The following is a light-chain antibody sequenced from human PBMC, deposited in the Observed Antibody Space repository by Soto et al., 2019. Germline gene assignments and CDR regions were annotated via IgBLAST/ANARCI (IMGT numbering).Light chain of an antibody. V-gene: IGLV2-11*01. CDR1: ISDVAGYHY. CDR3: SSYAGSNNLV. CDR2: DVT. J-gene: IGLJ2*01. Sequence: QSVLTQPRSVSGSPGQSVTISCTGTISDVAGYHYVSWYQHHPGKAPKLLISDVTKRPSWVPDRFSGSKSGSTASLTISELQAEDEADYYCSSYAGSNNLVFGGGTKVTVL.